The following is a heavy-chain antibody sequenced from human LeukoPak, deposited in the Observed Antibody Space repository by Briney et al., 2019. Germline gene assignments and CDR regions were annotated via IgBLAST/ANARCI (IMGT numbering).Heavy chain of an antibody. CDR3: ARDFIAAAGTESYYYYYMDV. D-gene: IGHD6-13*01. Sequence: GGSLRLSCAASGFTFSSYDMHWVRQATGKGLEWVSAIGTAGDTYYPGSVKGRFTISRGNAKNSLYLQMNSLRAEDTAVYYCARDFIAAAGTESYYYYYMDVWGKGTTVTVSS. J-gene: IGHJ6*03. CDR1: GFTFSSYD. V-gene: IGHV3-13*01. CDR2: IGTAGDT.